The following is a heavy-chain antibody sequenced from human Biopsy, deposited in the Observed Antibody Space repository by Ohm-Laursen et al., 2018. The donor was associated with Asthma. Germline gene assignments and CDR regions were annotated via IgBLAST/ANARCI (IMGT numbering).Heavy chain of an antibody. Sequence: ESLKISCKASGYIFANYWIGWVRQMPGKGLEWLGIIFPGDSDTIYSPSSQGQVTISADKSISTAYLQWSSLKASDTAIYYCARLPYGSRSFFDFWGQGTLVTVAS. CDR3: ARLPYGSRSFFDF. J-gene: IGHJ4*02. CDR2: IFPGDSDT. V-gene: IGHV5-51*01. D-gene: IGHD3-10*01. CDR1: GYIFANYW.